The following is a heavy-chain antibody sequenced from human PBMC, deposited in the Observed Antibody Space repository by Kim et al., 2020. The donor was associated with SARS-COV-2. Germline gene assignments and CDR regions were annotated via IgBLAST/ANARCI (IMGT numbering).Heavy chain of an antibody. J-gene: IGHJ5*02. CDR1: GVSISSSSC. Sequence: SETLSLTCVVSGVSISSSSCWSWVRQPPGKGLEWIGEVDHSGTTTYSVSLKSRVTISVDKSMNQFSLRLNSVSAADTAVYYCARGVSSAWTLSAWFDP. V-gene: IGHV4-4*02. CDR2: VDHSGTT. CDR3: ARGVSSAWTLSAWFDP. D-gene: IGHD3-22*01.